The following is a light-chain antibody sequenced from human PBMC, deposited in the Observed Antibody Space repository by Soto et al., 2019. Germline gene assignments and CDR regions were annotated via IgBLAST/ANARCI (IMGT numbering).Light chain of an antibody. V-gene: IGKV3-20*01. J-gene: IGKJ4*01. CDR3: QHYGSLFLT. Sequence: EIVLTQSPGTLSLSPGERATLSCRASQSVSSSYLAWYQQKPGQATRLLIYGASSRATGIPDRFSGSGSGTDFTLTIIRLEPEDVAVYYCQHYGSLFLTFGGGTKVEIK. CDR1: QSVSSSY. CDR2: GAS.